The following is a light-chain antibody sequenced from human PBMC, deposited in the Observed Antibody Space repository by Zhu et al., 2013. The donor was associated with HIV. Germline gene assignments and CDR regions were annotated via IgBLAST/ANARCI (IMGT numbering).Light chain of an antibody. CDR3: QQYGSSPLT. V-gene: IGKV1-12*01. CDR2: AAS. CDR1: QGISGW. Sequence: DIQMTQSPSSVSASVGDRVTITCRASQGISGWLTWYQLKPGKAPKVLIHAASSLYSGVPSRFSGSGSGTDFTLSISRLEPEDFAVYYCQQYGSSPLTFGGGTKVEIK. J-gene: IGKJ4*01.